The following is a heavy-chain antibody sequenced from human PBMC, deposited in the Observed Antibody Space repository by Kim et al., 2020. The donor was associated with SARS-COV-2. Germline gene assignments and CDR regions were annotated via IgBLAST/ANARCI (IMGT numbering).Heavy chain of an antibody. Sequence: DNTDDADSVKGRFIISRDNSRNSLYLQMNSLREEDTAVYYCVKALSSGPSWGQGTLVTVSS. J-gene: IGHJ5*02. CDR2: DNT. D-gene: IGHD3-10*01. CDR3: VKALSSGPS. V-gene: IGHV3-23*01.